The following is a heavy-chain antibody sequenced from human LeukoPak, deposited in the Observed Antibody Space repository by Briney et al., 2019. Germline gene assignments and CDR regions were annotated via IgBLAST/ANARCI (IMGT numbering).Heavy chain of an antibody. CDR3: ASAYCGGDCTPYWYFDL. CDR2: IYYIGNT. D-gene: IGHD2-21*02. CDR1: GFTFSSYS. V-gene: IGHV4-30-4*08. Sequence: LRLSCAASGFTFSSYSMNWVRQPPGKGLEWIGYIYYIGNTFYNPSLKSRVTISVDTSKNQFSLKLSSVTAADTAVYYCASAYCGGDCTPYWYFDLWGRGTLVTVSS. J-gene: IGHJ2*01.